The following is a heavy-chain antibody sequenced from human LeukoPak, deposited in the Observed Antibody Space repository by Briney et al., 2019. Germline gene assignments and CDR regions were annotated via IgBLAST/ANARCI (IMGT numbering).Heavy chain of an antibody. Sequence: PSETPSLTCAVSGGSISSGGYSWSWIRQPPGKGLEWIGYIYHSGSTYYNPSLKSRVTISVDRSKNQFSLKLSSVTAADTAVYYCARVAWFGELLEGNYFDYWGQGTLVTVSS. J-gene: IGHJ4*02. CDR3: ARVAWFGELLEGNYFDY. CDR1: GGSISSGGYS. D-gene: IGHD3-10*01. V-gene: IGHV4-30-2*01. CDR2: IYHSGST.